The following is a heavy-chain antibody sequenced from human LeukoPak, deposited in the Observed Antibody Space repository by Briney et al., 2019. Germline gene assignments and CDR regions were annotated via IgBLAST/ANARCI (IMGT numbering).Heavy chain of an antibody. Sequence: PGGSLRLSCAASGFTFSGYSMNWVRQAPGKGLEWVSYITSSSAIYYADSVKGRFTISRDNARNSLYLQMNSMTAEDTAVYYCARVRGSYHFDYWGQGTLVTVSS. CDR3: ARVRGSYHFDY. CDR1: GFTFSGYS. J-gene: IGHJ4*02. V-gene: IGHV3-48*01. CDR2: ITSSSAI. D-gene: IGHD1-26*01.